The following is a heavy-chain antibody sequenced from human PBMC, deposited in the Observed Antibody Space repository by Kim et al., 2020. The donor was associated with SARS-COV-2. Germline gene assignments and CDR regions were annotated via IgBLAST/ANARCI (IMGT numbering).Heavy chain of an antibody. J-gene: IGHJ4*02. CDR2: IKQDGSEK. CDR3: ARDLPSYYYDSSGYYS. V-gene: IGHV3-7*03. Sequence: GGSLRLSCAASGFTFSSYWMSWVRQAPGKGLEWVANIKQDGSEKYYVDSVKGRFTISRDNAKNSLYLQMNSLRAEDTAVYYCARDLPSYYYDSSGYYSWGQGTLVTVSS. CDR1: GFTFSSYW. D-gene: IGHD3-22*01.